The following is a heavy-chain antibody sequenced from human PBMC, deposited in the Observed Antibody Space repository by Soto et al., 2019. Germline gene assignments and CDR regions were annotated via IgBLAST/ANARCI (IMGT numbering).Heavy chain of an antibody. CDR1: GGSVNIVTYY. Sequence: SETLSLTCTVPGGSVNIVTYYWSWIRQPPGKGLEWIGFIHYSGSTNYNPSLKSRVTMSVDTSKNQFSLKLTSVNAADTAVYYCRRGGDGYMNGYWGQGTLVTGSS. V-gene: IGHV4-61*01. CDR2: IHYSGST. J-gene: IGHJ4*02. CDR3: RRGGDGYMNGY. D-gene: IGHD2-21*01.